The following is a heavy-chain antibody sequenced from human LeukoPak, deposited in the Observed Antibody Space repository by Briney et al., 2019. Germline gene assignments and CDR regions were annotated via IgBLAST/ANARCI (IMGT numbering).Heavy chain of an antibody. Sequence: GGSLRLSYAASGFTFSSYAMHWVRQAPGKGLEWMAVISYDGSNKYYADSVKGRFTISRDNTKNTLYLQMNSLRAEDTAVYHCARSYGDYAPDDYWGQGTLVTVSS. D-gene: IGHD4-17*01. V-gene: IGHV3-30-3*01. CDR2: ISYDGSNK. CDR3: ARSYGDYAPDDY. J-gene: IGHJ4*02. CDR1: GFTFSSYA.